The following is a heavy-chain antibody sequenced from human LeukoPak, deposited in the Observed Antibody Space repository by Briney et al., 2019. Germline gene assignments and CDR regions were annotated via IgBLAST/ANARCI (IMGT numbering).Heavy chain of an antibody. CDR1: GFTFSSYS. J-gene: IGHJ4*02. Sequence: GSLRLSCAASGFTFSSYSMNWVRQAPGKGLEWVAVISYDGSNKYYADSVKGRFTISRDNSKNTLYLQMNSLRAEDTAVYYCAREGVGTLEPFDYWGQGTLVTVSS. CDR3: AREGVGTLEPFDY. CDR2: ISYDGSNK. V-gene: IGHV3-30*03. D-gene: IGHD1-26*01.